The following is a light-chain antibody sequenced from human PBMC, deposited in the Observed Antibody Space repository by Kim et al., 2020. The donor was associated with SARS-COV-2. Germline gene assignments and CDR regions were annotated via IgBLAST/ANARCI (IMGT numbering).Light chain of an antibody. Sequence: GQSVTISCTGTSSAIGGYNYVSWYQQHPGKAPKLMIYEVNKRPSGVPDRFSGSKSGNTASLTVSGLQAEDEADYYCYSYAGSNNWVFGGGTQLTVL. V-gene: IGLV2-8*01. CDR3: YSYAGSNNWV. J-gene: IGLJ3*02. CDR1: SSAIGGYNY. CDR2: EVN.